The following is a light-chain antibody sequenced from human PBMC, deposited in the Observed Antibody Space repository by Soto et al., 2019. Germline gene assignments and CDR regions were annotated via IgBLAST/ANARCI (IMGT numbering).Light chain of an antibody. V-gene: IGLV3-21*02. CDR1: NIGSKT. CDR2: DDS. J-gene: IGLJ2*01. CDR3: QVWDTTRVV. Sequence: SSVVTQPPSVSLTPGQTARIACGGNNIGSKTVHWYQQKPGQAPVLVVFDDSDRPSGIPDRFSGSNSGNTATLTISRVEAGDEADYYCQVWDTTRVVFGGGTKVTVL.